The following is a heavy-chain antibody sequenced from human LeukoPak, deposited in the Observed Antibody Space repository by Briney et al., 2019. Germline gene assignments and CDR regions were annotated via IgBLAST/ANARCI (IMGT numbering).Heavy chain of an antibody. CDR1: GDSISTHN. V-gene: IGHV4-59*11. J-gene: IGHJ5*02. D-gene: IGHD7-27*01. Sequence: SETLSLTCSVSGDSISTHNWNWIRQSPGKGLEWIGYIYSSGNTKYSPSLKSQVTISVDTSKNQFSLKLSAVTAADTAVYYCARSGAKAVVLGWFDPWGQGTLVTVSS. CDR3: ARSGAKAVVLGWFDP. CDR2: IYSSGNT.